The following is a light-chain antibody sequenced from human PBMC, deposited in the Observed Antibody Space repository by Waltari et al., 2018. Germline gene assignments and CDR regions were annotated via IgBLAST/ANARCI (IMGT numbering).Light chain of an antibody. Sequence: EIVMTQSPANLSVSPGESATLSCRASQSVSIKLAWYQQKPGQAPRLLISDASTRATVIPPRFSGSGSGTDFTLIISNLQAEDFAVYYCQQRDNWPPMYTFGQGTKVEIK. CDR2: DAS. J-gene: IGKJ2*01. CDR3: QQRDNWPPMYT. CDR1: QSVSIK. V-gene: IGKV3-15*01.